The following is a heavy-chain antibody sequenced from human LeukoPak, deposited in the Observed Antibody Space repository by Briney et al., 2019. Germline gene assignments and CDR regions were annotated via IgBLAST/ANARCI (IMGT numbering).Heavy chain of an antibody. D-gene: IGHD3-10*01. CDR2: ISSSGSTI. CDR3: ARDGRNYGSGKLHDY. CDR1: GFSFSSYE. V-gene: IGHV3-48*03. Sequence: GGSLRLSCAASGFSFSSYEMNWVRQAPGKGLEWVSYISSSGSTIYYADSVKGRFTISRDNAKSSLYLQMNSLRAEDTAVYYCARDGRNYGSGKLHDYWGQGTLVTVSS. J-gene: IGHJ4*02.